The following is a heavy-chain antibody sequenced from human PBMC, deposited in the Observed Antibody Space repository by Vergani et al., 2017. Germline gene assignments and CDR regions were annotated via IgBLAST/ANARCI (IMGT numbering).Heavy chain of an antibody. Sequence: VQLLESGGGLVQPGGSLRLSCAASGFTFSSYAMHWVRQAPGQRLEWMGWINAGNGNTKYSQKFQGRVTITRDTSASTAYMELSSLRSEDTAVYYCARELIAVAGIASSYWGQGTLVTVSS. CDR3: ARELIAVAGIASSY. CDR1: GFTFSSYA. D-gene: IGHD6-19*01. V-gene: IGHV1-3*01. CDR2: INAGNGNT. J-gene: IGHJ4*02.